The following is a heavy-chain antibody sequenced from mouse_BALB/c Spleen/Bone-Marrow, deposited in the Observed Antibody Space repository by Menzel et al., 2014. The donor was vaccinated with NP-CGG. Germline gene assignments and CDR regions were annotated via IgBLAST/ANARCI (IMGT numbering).Heavy chain of an antibody. Sequence: EVKLMESGPSLVKPSQTLSLTCPVTGDSITSGYRNWIRKFPGNKLEFMGYISYSDNTYFNPSLKSRISITRDTSKNQYYLQLNSVTTEDTATYYCARLGGYYAWFAYWGQGTLVTVSA. CDR1: GDSITSGY. D-gene: IGHD2-3*01. CDR3: ARLGGYYAWFAY. J-gene: IGHJ3*01. V-gene: IGHV3-8*02. CDR2: ISYSDNT.